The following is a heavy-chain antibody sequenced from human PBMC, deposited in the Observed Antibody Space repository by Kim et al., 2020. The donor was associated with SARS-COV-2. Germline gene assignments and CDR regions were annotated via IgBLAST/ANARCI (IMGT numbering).Heavy chain of an antibody. D-gene: IGHD2-2*01. CDR2: GTT. Sequence: GTTEYAASVKGRFTISRDDSKSIAYLQMNSLKTEDTAVYYCTRARPGLKHWGQGTLVTVSS. V-gene: IGHV3-49*02. J-gene: IGHJ4*02. CDR3: TRARPGLKH.